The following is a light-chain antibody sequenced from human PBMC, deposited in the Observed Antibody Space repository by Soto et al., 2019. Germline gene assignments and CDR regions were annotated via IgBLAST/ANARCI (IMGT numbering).Light chain of an antibody. V-gene: IGKV1-5*01. CDR2: DAS. CDR1: QSISSW. CDR3: QQYNSFTWT. J-gene: IGKJ1*01. Sequence: DIHMTQSPSSVSASIGDRVTITSRASQSISSWLAWYQQKPGKAPKLLIYDASSLESGVPSRFSGSGSGTEFTLTISSLQPDDFATYYCQQYNSFTWTFGQGTKVDIK.